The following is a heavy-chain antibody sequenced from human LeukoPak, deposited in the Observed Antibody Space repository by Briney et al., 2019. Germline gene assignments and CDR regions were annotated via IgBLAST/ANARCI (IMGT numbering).Heavy chain of an antibody. CDR3: AKLWVTTPVDY. V-gene: IGHV3-23*01. D-gene: IGHD4-17*01. Sequence: PGGSLRLSCAASGFTFCSYAMSGVRRAPGRGLEWVSAISGSGGSTYYADSAKGRFTIPGDNSKNTLYLQMSSLSAEDTAVYYCAKLWVTTPVDYWGQGTLVTVSS. CDR1: GFTFCSYA. J-gene: IGHJ4*02. CDR2: ISGSGGST.